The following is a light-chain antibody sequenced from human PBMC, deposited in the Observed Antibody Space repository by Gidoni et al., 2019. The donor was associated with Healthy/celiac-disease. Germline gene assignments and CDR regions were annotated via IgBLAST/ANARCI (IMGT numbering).Light chain of an antibody. J-gene: IGKJ4*01. CDR2: GAS. V-gene: IGKV3-20*01. CDR1: QSVSSSY. Sequence: IALTQSPGTLSLSPGERATPSCRASQSVSSSYLAWYQQKPGQAPRLLIYGASSRATGIPDRFSGSGSGTDFTLTISRLEPEDFAVYYCQQYGSSPFTFGGGTKVEIK. CDR3: QQYGSSPFT.